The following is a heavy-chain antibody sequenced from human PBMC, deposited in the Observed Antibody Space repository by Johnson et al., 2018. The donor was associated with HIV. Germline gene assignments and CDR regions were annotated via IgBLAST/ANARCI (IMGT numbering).Heavy chain of an antibody. J-gene: IGHJ3*02. CDR1: GFTFSSYA. CDR2: ISGSGGST. Sequence: VQLVESGGGLVQPGGSLRLSCAASGFTFSSYAMSWVRQAPGKGLEWVSAISGSGGSTYYAASVKGRFTISRDNSKNTLYLQMNGLRAEDTAVYYCAKDRVVTNDAFDIWGQGTMVTVSS. V-gene: IGHV3-23*04. D-gene: IGHD2-21*02. CDR3: AKDRVVTNDAFDI.